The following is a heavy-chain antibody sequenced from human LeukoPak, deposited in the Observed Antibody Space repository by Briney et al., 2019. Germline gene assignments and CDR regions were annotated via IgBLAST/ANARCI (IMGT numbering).Heavy chain of an antibody. D-gene: IGHD3-3*01. CDR1: GFTFSSYS. J-gene: IGHJ4*02. CDR3: ARGLLEWLLRD. CDR2: ISSSSSYI. Sequence: GGSLRLSCAASGFTFSSYSMNWVRQAPGKGLEWVSSISSSSSYIYYSDSVKGLFTISRDNAKNSLYLQMNSLRAEDTAVYYCARGLLEWLLRDWGQGTLVTVSS. V-gene: IGHV3-21*01.